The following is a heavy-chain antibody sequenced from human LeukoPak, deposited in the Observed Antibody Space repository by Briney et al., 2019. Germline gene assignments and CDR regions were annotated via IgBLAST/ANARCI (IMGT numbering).Heavy chain of an antibody. D-gene: IGHD6-13*01. V-gene: IGHV4-59*08. CDR3: ARFGYSSSWSECYFDY. J-gene: IGHJ4*02. CDR1: GGSISSYY. Sequence: SETLSLTCTVSGGSISSYYWSWIRQPPGKGLEWIGYIYYSGSTNYNPSLKSRVTISVDTSKNQFSLKLSSVTAADTAVYYCARFGYSSSWSECYFDYWGQGTLVTVSS. CDR2: IYYSGST.